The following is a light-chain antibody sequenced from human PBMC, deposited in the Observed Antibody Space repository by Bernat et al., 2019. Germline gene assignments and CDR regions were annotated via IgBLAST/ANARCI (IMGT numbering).Light chain of an antibody. CDR3: QQSSSTPRT. Sequence: DIQMTQSPSSLSASVGDRVTITCRASQSIDSYLHWYQQKSGKAPKLLSYVASSLQSGVPSRFSGSGSGTDFTLTISSLQPEDSATYYCQQSSSTPRTFGQGTKLEIK. J-gene: IGKJ1*01. CDR1: QSIDSY. V-gene: IGKV1-39*01. CDR2: VAS.